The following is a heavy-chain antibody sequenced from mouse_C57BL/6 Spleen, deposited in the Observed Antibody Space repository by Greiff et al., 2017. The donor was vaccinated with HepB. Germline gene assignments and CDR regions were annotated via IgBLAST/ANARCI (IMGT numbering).Heavy chain of an antibody. CDR3: ASGPLRLAY. CDR1: GFSLTSYG. CDR2: IWGVGST. Sequence: VQLQQSGPGLVAPSQSLSITCTVSGFSLTSYGVDWVRQSPGKGLEWLGVIWGVGSTNYNSALKSRLSISKDNSKSQVFLKMNSLQTDDTAMYYCASGPLRLAYWGQGTLVTVSA. D-gene: IGHD1-2*01. V-gene: IGHV2-6*01. J-gene: IGHJ3*01.